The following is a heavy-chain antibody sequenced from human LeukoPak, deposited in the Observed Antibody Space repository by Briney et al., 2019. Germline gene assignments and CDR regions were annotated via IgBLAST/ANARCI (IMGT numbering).Heavy chain of an antibody. Sequence: PSETLSLTCTVSGGSISSSRYYWGWIRQPPGKGLEWIGSIYYSGSTYYNPSLKSRVTTSVDTSKNQFSLKLSSVTAADTAVYYCERHPPRYDYVWGSYRSGFDYWGQGTLVTVSS. J-gene: IGHJ4*02. CDR2: IYYSGST. CDR3: ERHPPRYDYVWGSYRSGFDY. V-gene: IGHV4-39*01. CDR1: GGSISSSRYY. D-gene: IGHD3-16*02.